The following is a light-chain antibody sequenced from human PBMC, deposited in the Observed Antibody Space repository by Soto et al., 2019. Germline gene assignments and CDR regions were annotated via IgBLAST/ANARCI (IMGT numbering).Light chain of an antibody. V-gene: IGKV3-15*01. CDR1: QSVTSSK. J-gene: IGKJ1*01. CDR2: AAS. CDR3: QQYNNWPWT. Sequence: EIVMTQSPATLSVSPGERATLSCRASQSVTSSKLAWYQQIPGQAPRLVISAASNRATAVPASFSGSGSGTEFTLTISRLQSEDFAVYYCQQYNNWPWTFGQGTKVEIK.